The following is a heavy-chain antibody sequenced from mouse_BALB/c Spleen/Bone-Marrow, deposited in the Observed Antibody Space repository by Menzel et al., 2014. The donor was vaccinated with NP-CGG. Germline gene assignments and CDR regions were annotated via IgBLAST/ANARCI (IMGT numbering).Heavy chain of an antibody. J-gene: IGHJ4*01. CDR3: ARGLYGNYGE. V-gene: IGHV1-9*01. CDR2: LLPGGGRA. D-gene: IGHD2-1*01. Sequence: VQLQQSGAELLKPGASVKISCKATGYIFSSYWIEWIKQRPGRGLEWIGELLPGGGRANYNENFKGKATFIADTSSNTAFMHLSSLTYEDSAVYYCARGLYGNYGEWGEGASVTGSS. CDR1: GYIFSSYW.